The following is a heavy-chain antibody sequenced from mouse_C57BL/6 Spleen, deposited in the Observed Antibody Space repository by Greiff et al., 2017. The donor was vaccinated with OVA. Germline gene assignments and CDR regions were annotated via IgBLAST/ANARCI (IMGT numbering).Heavy chain of an antibody. J-gene: IGHJ1*03. CDR1: GYAFSSYW. CDR2: IYTGDGDT. V-gene: IGHV1-80*01. Sequence: QVQLQQSGAELVKPGASVKISCKASGYAFSSYWLNWVKQRPGKGLEWIGQIYTGDGDTTYNGKFKGKATLTADKSSSTAYMPLSSLTAEDSAVYFCARYTTGVALWYFDVWGTGTTVTVSS. D-gene: IGHD1-1*01. CDR3: ARYTTGVALWYFDV.